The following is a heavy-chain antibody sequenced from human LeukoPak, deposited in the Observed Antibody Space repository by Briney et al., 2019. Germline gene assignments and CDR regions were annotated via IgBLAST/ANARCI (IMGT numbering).Heavy chain of an antibody. D-gene: IGHD3-10*01. CDR3: AKLGGITMVRGNPRDY. V-gene: IGHV3-23*01. Sequence: PPGGSLRLSCAASGFTFSSYAKNWVRQAPGKGLEWVSAISGSGGSTYYADSVKGRFTISRDNSKNTLYLQMNSLRAEDTAVYYCAKLGGITMVRGNPRDYWGQGTLVTVSS. CDR2: ISGSGGST. CDR1: GFTFSSYA. J-gene: IGHJ4*02.